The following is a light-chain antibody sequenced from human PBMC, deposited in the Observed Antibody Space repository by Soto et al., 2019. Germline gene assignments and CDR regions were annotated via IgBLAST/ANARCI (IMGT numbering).Light chain of an antibody. CDR3: QSYDSSLSASV. V-gene: IGLV1-40*01. CDR1: SSNLGAGHD. J-gene: IGLJ3*02. Sequence: QSVLTQPPSVSGAPGQRVTIPCTGSSSNLGAGHDVYWYQQLPGTAPHLLIYGNNNRPLGVPDRFSGSKSGTSASLAITGLQAYDEADYYCQSYDSSLSASVFGAGTKVTVL. CDR2: GNN.